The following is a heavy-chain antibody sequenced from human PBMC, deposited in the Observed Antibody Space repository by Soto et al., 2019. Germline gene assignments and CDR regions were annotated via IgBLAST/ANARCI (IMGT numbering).Heavy chain of an antibody. D-gene: IGHD3-9*01. Sequence: SETLSLTCAVYGGSFSGYYWSWIRQPPGKGLEWIGEINHSGSTNYNPSLKSRVTISVDTSKNQFSLKLSSVTAADTAVYYCARGLLRYFDWLFTPFLGMDVWGQGTTVTVSS. CDR2: INHSGST. V-gene: IGHV4-34*01. J-gene: IGHJ6*02. CDR3: ARGLLRYFDWLFTPFLGMDV. CDR1: GGSFSGYY.